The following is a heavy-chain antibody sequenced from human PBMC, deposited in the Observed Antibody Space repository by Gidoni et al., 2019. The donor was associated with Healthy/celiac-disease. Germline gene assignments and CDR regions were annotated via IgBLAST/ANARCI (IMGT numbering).Heavy chain of an antibody. J-gene: IGHJ6*02. D-gene: IGHD6-13*01. CDR3: ATGAPYSSSWYAPLYYYYGMDV. V-gene: IGHV1-24*01. CDR1: GYTLTELS. CDR2: FDPEDGET. Sequence: QVQLVQSGAEVKKPGASVKVSCKVSGYTLTELSMHWVRQAPGKGLEWMGGFDPEDGETIYAQKFQGRVTMTEDTSTDTAYMELSSLRSEDTAVYYCATGAPYSSSWYAPLYYYYGMDVWGQGTTVTVSS.